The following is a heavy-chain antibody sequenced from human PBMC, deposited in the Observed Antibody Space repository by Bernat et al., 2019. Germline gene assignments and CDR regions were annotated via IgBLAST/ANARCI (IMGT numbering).Heavy chain of an antibody. J-gene: IGHJ6*03. Sequence: QVQLQESGPGLVKPSETLSLICTVSGGSVSSGSYYWSWIRQPPGKGLEWIGYIDYSGSTNYNPSLKSRVTISVDTSKNQFSLKLSSVTAADAAVYYCARGGSLNDFWRGPYYMDVWGRGTTVTVSS. CDR3: ARGGSLNDFWRGPYYMDV. D-gene: IGHD3-3*01. CDR2: IDYSGST. CDR1: GGSVSSGSYY. V-gene: IGHV4-61*01.